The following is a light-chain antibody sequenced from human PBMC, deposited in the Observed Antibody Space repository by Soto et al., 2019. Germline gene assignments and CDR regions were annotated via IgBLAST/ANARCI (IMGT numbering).Light chain of an antibody. CDR1: HSVSSS. CDR2: GAS. CDR3: HHFNTWPPKA. J-gene: IGKJ1*01. Sequence: EIVMTQSPATLSVSPGERATLFCRASHSVSSSLAWYQQKPGQAPRLLIHGASTRATGIPARFSGSGSGTEFTLTISSLQSEDFAVYYCHHFNTWPPKAFGQGTKVEFK. V-gene: IGKV3-15*01.